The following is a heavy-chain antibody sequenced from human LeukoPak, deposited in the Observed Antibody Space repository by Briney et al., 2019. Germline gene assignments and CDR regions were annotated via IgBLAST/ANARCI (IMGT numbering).Heavy chain of an antibody. CDR3: ARAGPYYYGSGSLDY. CDR1: GGSISSYY. V-gene: IGHV4-59*01. Sequence: SETLSLTCTVSGGSISSYYWSWIRQPPGKGLEWIGYIYYSGSTNYNPSLKSRVTISVDTSKNQFSLKLSSVTAADTAVYYCARAGPYYYGSGSLDYWGQGTLVTVSS. CDR2: IYYSGST. D-gene: IGHD3-10*01. J-gene: IGHJ4*02.